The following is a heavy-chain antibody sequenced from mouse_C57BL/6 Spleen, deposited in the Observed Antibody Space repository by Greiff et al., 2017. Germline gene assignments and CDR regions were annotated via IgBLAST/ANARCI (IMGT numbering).Heavy chain of an antibody. Sequence: QVQLQQPGAELVKPGASVKLSCKASGYTFTSYWMHWVKQRPGQGLEWIGMIHSNSGSTNYNEKFKSKATLTVDKASSTAYMQLSSLTSEDAAIYYCARRDWDSWFAYWGQGTLVTVSA. V-gene: IGHV1-64*01. J-gene: IGHJ3*01. D-gene: IGHD4-1*01. CDR1: GYTFTSYW. CDR3: ARRDWDSWFAY. CDR2: IHSNSGST.